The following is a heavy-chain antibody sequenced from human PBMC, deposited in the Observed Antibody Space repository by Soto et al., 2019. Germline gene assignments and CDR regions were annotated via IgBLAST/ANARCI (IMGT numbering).Heavy chain of an antibody. CDR1: GGSISSGDYY. CDR2: IYYSGST. V-gene: IGHV4-30-4*01. J-gene: IGHJ4*02. D-gene: IGHD4-17*01. Sequence: SETLSLTCTVSGGSISSGDYYWSWIRQPPGKGLEWIGYIYYSGSTYYNPSLKSRVTISVDTSKNQFSLKLSSVTAADTAVYYCARVTDYHFDYWGQGTPFTVSS. CDR3: ARVTDYHFDY.